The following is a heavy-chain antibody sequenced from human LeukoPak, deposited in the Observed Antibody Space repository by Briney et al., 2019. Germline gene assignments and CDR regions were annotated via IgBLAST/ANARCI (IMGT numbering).Heavy chain of an antibody. Sequence: PGGSLRLSCAASGFTFSSYAMHWVRQAPGKGLERVAVISYYGSNKYYADSVKGRFTISRDNSKNTLYLQMNSLRAEDTAVYYCATSPFAPGYSSSWYDYYGMYVWGKGNTVTVSS. CDR2: ISYYGSNK. J-gene: IGHJ6*04. D-gene: IGHD6-13*01. CDR3: ATSPFAPGYSSSWYDYYGMYV. CDR1: GFTFSSYA. V-gene: IGHV3-30*04.